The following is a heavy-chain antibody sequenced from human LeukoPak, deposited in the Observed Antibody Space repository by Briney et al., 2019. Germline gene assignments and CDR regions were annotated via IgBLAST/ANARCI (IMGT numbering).Heavy chain of an antibody. V-gene: IGHV4-34*01. D-gene: IGHD6-6*01. CDR1: GGSFSGYY. Sequence: SETLSLTCAVYGGSFSGYYWSWIRQPPGKGLEWIGEINHSGSTNYNPSLKSRVTISVDTSKNQFSLKLSSVTAADTAVYYCARAYSSSIYYYYYYMDVWGKGTTVTVSS. J-gene: IGHJ6*03. CDR3: ARAYSSSIYYYYYYMDV. CDR2: INHSGST.